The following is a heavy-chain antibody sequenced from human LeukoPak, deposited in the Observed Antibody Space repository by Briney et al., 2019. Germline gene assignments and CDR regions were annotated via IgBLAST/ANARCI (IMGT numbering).Heavy chain of an antibody. D-gene: IGHD5-12*01. CDR2: IKQDGSEK. V-gene: IGHV3-7*01. Sequence: GGSLRLSCAASGFTFSSYWMSWVRKAPGKGLEWVANIKQDGSEKYYVDSVKGRFTISRDNAKNSLYLQMNSLRAEDTAVYYRAREASGYDYSYYYYYMDVWGKGTTVTVSS. CDR1: GFTFSSYW. J-gene: IGHJ6*03. CDR3: AREASGYDYSYYYYYMDV.